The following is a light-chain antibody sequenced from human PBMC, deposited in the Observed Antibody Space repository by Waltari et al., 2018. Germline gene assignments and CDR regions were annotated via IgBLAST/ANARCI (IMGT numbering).Light chain of an antibody. Sequence: EIVLTQSPGTLSLSPGERATLSCRASQTVRTTSLAWYQQKPGQAPTLLIYGASSRATGIPDRFSGSGSGTDFSLTISSLEPEDFAVYYCQQYDISPLTFGVGTKVEIK. J-gene: IGKJ4*01. CDR2: GAS. CDR1: QTVRTTS. CDR3: QQYDISPLT. V-gene: IGKV3-20*01.